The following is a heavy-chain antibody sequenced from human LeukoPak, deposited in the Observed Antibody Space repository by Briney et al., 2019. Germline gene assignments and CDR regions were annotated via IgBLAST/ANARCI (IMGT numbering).Heavy chain of an antibody. D-gene: IGHD6-13*01. CDR3: AKYSLGRTRNNYFDY. CDR1: GFTFSSSA. Sequence: PGGSLRLSCAASGFTFSSSAMSWVRQAPGKGLEWVSTISGSGDRTYYADSVKGRFTISRDNSKNTLFLHMNSLRAEDTAVYYCAKYSLGRTRNNYFDYWGQGALVTVSS. V-gene: IGHV3-23*01. CDR2: ISGSGDRT. J-gene: IGHJ4*02.